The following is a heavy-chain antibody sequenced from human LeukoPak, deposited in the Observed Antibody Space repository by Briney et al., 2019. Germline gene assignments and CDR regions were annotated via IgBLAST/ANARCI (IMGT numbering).Heavy chain of an antibody. D-gene: IGHD5-24*01. CDR1: GYTFTSYY. V-gene: IGHV1-46*01. J-gene: IGHJ4*02. Sequence: ASVKVSCKASGYTFTSYYMHWVRQAPGQGLEWMGIINPSGGSTNYAQKFQGRVTITAGKSTSTAYMELSSLRSEDTAVYYCARDPERWLQLASFDYWGQGTLVTVSS. CDR3: ARDPERWLQLASFDY. CDR2: INPSGGST.